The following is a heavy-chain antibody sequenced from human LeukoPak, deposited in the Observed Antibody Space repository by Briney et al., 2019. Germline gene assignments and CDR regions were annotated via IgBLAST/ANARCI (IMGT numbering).Heavy chain of an antibody. V-gene: IGHV4-39*02. CDR2: IYYSGST. CDR3: AREPAAIDANWFDP. CDR1: GGSISSSSYY. D-gene: IGHD2-2*01. J-gene: IGHJ5*02. Sequence: SETLSLTCTVSGGSISSSSYYWGWIRQPPGKGLEWIGSIYYSGSTYHNPSLKSRVTISVDTSKNQFSLKLSSVTAADTAVYYCAREPAAIDANWFDPWGQGTLVTVSS.